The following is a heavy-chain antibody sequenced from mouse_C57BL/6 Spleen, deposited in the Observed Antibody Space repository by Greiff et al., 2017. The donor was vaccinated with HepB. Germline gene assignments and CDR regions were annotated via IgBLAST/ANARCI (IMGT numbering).Heavy chain of an antibody. V-gene: IGHV5-4*01. CDR2: ISDGGSYT. Sequence: EVQLVESGGGLVKPGGSLKLSCAASGFTFSSYAMSWVRQTPEKRLEWVATISDGGSYTYYPDNVKGRFTISRDNAKNNLYLQMSHLKSEDTAMYYCARDRGIYYGGGFDYWGQGTTLTVSS. J-gene: IGHJ2*01. D-gene: IGHD2-13*01. CDR1: GFTFSSYA. CDR3: ARDRGIYYGGGFDY.